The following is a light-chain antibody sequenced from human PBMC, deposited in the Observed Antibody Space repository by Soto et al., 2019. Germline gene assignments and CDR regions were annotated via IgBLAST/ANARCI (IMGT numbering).Light chain of an antibody. CDR3: QQYGSSPRT. CDR2: GAS. V-gene: IGKV3-20*01. Sequence: EIVLTQSPGTLSLSPGERGTLSCRASQTVRSSYLTWYQQKPGQAPRLLIYGASSRATGIPDRFSGSGSGTDFTLTISRLAPEDFAVYYCQQYGSSPRTFGQGTKVEIK. CDR1: QTVRSSY. J-gene: IGKJ1*01.